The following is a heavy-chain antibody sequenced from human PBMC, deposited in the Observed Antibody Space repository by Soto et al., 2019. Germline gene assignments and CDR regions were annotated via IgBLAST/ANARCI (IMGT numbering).Heavy chain of an antibody. CDR1: GFTFSSYA. V-gene: IGHV3-23*01. D-gene: IGHD6-13*01. CDR3: AKLIAAAGHFDY. CDR2: ISGSGGST. J-gene: IGHJ4*02. Sequence: EVQLLESGGGLVQPGGSLRLSCAASGFTFSSYAMSWVCQAPGKGLEWVTAISGSGGSTYYADSVKGRFTISRDNSKNTLYLQMNSLRAEDTAVYYCAKLIAAAGHFDYWGQGTLVTVSS.